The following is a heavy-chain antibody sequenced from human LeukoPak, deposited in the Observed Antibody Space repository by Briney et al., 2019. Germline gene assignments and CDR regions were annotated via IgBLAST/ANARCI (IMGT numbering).Heavy chain of an antibody. J-gene: IGHJ6*03. CDR3: ARLKFYDSTGYSPGYYMDV. D-gene: IGHD3-22*01. Sequence: PSDTLSLTCSVSGGAIISYYWSWIRQPAGKGPEWIGRIYPTGNTDYNPSLKTRVTMFTDLSKKQCSLRLRSVPAADTAVYYCARLKFYDSTGYSPGYYMDVWGKGTAVTVSS. V-gene: IGHV4-4*07. CDR2: IYPTGNT. CDR1: GGAIISYY.